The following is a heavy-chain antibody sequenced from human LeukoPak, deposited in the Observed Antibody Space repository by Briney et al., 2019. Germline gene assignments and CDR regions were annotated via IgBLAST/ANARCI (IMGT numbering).Heavy chain of an antibody. CDR3: ARSIGLYYFDY. D-gene: IGHD3-22*01. J-gene: IGHJ4*02. V-gene: IGHV3-23*01. CDR2: ISGSGGST. Sequence: GGSLRLSCAASGFSFSTCAMSWVRQAPGKGLEWVSTISGSGGSTYYADSVKGRFTISRDNAKNSLYLQMNSLRAEDTAVYYCARSIGLYYFDYWGQGTLVTVSS. CDR1: GFSFSTCA.